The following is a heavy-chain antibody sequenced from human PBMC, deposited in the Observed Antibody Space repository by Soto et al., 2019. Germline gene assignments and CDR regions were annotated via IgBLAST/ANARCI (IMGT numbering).Heavy chain of an antibody. V-gene: IGHV3-9*01. CDR2: ISWNSGSI. Sequence: EVRLVESGGGLVQPGRSLRLSCAASGFTFDDYAMHWVRQVPGKGLEWVSGISWNSGSIGYADAVKGRFTISRDNAKNSLYLQMNSLRAEDTALYYCAKGILGATINWFDPWGQGTLVTVSS. D-gene: IGHD1-26*01. J-gene: IGHJ5*02. CDR3: AKGILGATINWFDP. CDR1: GFTFDDYA.